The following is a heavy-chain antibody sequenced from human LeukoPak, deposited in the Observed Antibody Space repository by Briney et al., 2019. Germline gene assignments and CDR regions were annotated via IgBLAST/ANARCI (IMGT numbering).Heavy chain of an antibody. J-gene: IGHJ6*02. CDR3: ARRNYFNMDA. V-gene: IGHV3-7*03. Sequence: GRSLRLSCAASGFTFGNFWMHWVRQAPGKGLEWVANIKQDGGEKYYADSVRGRFTTSRDNAKNSLHLQMNSLRVEDTAVYYCARRNYFNMDAWGQGTTVTVSS. CDR2: IKQDGGEK. CDR1: GFTFGNFW. D-gene: IGHD3-10*01.